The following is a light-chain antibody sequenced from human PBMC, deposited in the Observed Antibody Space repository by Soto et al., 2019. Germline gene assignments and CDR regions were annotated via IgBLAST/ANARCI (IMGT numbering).Light chain of an antibody. Sequence: EIVMTQSPATLSVSPGERATLSCRASESVRSNLAWYQQKPGQAPRLLIYGASTRATGIPARFSGRWSGTEFTLTISSLQSEDFAVYYCQQYNTWPLSFGPGTKVDIK. CDR1: ESVRSN. CDR3: QQYNTWPLS. J-gene: IGKJ3*01. CDR2: GAS. V-gene: IGKV3-15*01.